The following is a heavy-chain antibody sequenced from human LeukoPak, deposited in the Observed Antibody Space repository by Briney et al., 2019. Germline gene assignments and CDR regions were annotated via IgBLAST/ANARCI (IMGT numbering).Heavy chain of an antibody. D-gene: IGHD5-12*01. Sequence: PGGSLRLSCAASGFTFSSYWMSWVRQAPGKGLEWVANIKQDGSEKYYVDSVKGRFTISRDNAKNSLYLQMNSLRAEDTAVYYCAKDLRGYSGYDFDYWGQGTLVTVSS. V-gene: IGHV3-7*03. CDR1: GFTFSSYW. CDR2: IKQDGSEK. J-gene: IGHJ4*02. CDR3: AKDLRGYSGYDFDY.